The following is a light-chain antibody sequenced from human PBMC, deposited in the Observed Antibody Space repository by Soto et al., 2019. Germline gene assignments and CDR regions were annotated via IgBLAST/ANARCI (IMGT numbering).Light chain of an antibody. J-gene: IGKJ1*01. V-gene: IGKV3-15*01. CDR1: QSVSSN. Sequence: EIVMTQSPATLSVSPGERATLSCRASQSVSSNLAWYQQKPGQAPRLLIYGASTRAIGIPASFSGSGSGTECTLTISSLQSEDFAVYYCQQYNNWPAWTVGQGTKVEIK. CDR3: QQYNNWPAWT. CDR2: GAS.